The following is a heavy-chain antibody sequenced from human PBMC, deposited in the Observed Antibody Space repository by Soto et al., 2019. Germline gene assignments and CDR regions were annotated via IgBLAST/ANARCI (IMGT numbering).Heavy chain of an antibody. J-gene: IGHJ4*02. V-gene: IGHV3-48*02. CDR1: GFRFSIYS. CDR2: ITSDTNTI. D-gene: IGHD6-19*01. Sequence: EVQLVESGGGLVQPGGSLRLSCAASGFRFSIYSMNWVRQAPGRGLEWSAYITSDTNTIKYADSVKGRFTISRDNAKNSVYLQMNSLRDEGTAVYYCARSVEGHFDYWGQGTVVTVSS. CDR3: ARSVEGHFDY.